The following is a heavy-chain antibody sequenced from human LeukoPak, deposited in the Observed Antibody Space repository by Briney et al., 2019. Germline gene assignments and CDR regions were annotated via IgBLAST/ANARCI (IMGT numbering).Heavy chain of an antibody. V-gene: IGHV3-7*01. J-gene: IGHJ3*02. CDR2: IKQDGSEQ. CDR1: GFTFSSYW. CDR3: ARPREKAFDI. Sequence: GGSLRLSCAASGFTFSSYWMNWVRQAPGKGLEWVANIKQDGSEQNYVDSVKGRFTISRDNAKNSLYLQMNSLRAEDTAVYYCARPREKAFDIWGQGTMVTVSS.